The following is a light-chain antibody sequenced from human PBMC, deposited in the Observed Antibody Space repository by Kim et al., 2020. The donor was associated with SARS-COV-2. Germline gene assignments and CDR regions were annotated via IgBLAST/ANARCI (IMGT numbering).Light chain of an antibody. J-gene: IGLJ3*02. CDR1: SSNIGINT. CDR2: SNN. CDR3: AAWDDSLSGPV. V-gene: IGLV1-44*01. Sequence: ELTQPPSTSGTPGQGVTISCSGSSSNIGINTVNWYQQLPGTAPKLLIYSNNQRPSGVPDRFSGSKSGTSASLAISGLQSEDEADYYCAAWDDSLSGPVFGGGTQLTVL.